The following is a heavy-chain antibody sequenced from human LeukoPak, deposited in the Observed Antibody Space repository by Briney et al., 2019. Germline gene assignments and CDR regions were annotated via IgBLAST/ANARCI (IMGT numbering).Heavy chain of an antibody. CDR3: AKDTSRSITGTVFDY. CDR1: GFTFSSYA. D-gene: IGHD1-7*01. J-gene: IGHJ4*02. V-gene: IGHV3-30-3*01. CDR2: ISYDGSNK. Sequence: PGGSLRLSCAASGFTFSSYAIHWVRQAPGKGLEWVAVISYDGSNKYSADSVKGRFTISRDNSKNTLYLQMNSLRAEDTAVYYCAKDTSRSITGTVFDYWGQGTLVTVSS.